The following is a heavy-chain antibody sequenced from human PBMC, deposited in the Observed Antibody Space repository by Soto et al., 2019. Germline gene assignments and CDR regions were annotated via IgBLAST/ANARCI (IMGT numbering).Heavy chain of an antibody. CDR1: GYSFTSYW. V-gene: IGHV5-51*01. CDR2: IYPGDSDT. D-gene: IGHD3-3*01. Sequence: PGESLKISCKGSGYSFTSYWIGWVRQMPGKGLEWMGIIYPGDSDTRYSPSLKTRVTISLDKSTNQFSLRLTSVTAADTAVYYCARKGWRFGVVPRGGLAPWGQGSLVTVSS. CDR3: ARKGWRFGVVPRGGLAP. J-gene: IGHJ5*02.